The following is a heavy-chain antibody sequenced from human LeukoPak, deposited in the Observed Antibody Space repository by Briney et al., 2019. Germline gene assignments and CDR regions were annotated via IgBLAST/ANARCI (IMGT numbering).Heavy chain of an antibody. J-gene: IGHJ3*02. D-gene: IGHD6-19*01. CDR3: AGESIAVPGFDSFDI. V-gene: IGHV4-59*12. CDR2: IYYSGST. CDR1: GFTFSRYS. Sequence: GSLRLSCAASGFTFSRYSMNWVRQAPGKGLEGIGDIYYSGSTYYNPSLTSRVTISLDTSKNQFSRRLSSVTAGDTAVYYLAGESIAVPGFDSFDIWGQGTMVTVSS.